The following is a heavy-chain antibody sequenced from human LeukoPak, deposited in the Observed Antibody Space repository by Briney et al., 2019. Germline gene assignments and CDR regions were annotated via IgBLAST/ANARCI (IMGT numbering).Heavy chain of an antibody. V-gene: IGHV6-1*01. CDR1: GDSVSSNSAV. D-gene: IGHD3-22*01. CDR2: TYYRSKWFN. CDR3: AREDRRGYAGIYQYYNLDV. J-gene: IGHJ6*02. Sequence: SQTLSLTCAISGDSVSSNSAVWNWIRQSPLRGLEWLGRTYYRSKWFNQYAVSVESRITINPDIAKNQFSLQLSSVTPEDTAVYYCAREDRRGYAGIYQYYNLDVRGQGTTVTVSS.